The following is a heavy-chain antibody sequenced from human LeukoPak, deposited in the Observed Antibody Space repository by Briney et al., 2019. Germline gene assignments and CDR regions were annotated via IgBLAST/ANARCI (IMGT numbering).Heavy chain of an antibody. Sequence: PGGFLRLSCAASGFTFSSYWMGWVRQAPGKGLEWVANMNQGGGEIYYVGSVKGRFTISRDDAKNSLSLQMNSLRAEDTAVYYCARDKLVGPSIFDYWGQGTLVTVSS. CDR1: GFTFSSYW. J-gene: IGHJ4*02. CDR2: MNQGGGEI. V-gene: IGHV3-7*01. D-gene: IGHD1-26*01. CDR3: ARDKLVGPSIFDY.